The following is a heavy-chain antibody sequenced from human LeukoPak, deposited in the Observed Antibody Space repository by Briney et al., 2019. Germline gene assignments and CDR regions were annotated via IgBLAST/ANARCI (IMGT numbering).Heavy chain of an antibody. CDR1: GYSISSGYF. CDR3: ARDLDSSGYYFDY. D-gene: IGHD3-22*01. V-gene: IGHV4-38-2*02. J-gene: IGHJ4*02. Sequence: PSETLSLTCTVSGYSISSGYFWGWIRQPPGKGLEWIGSFYHSGITYYNPSLKSRVTISVDTSKNQFSLKLSSVTAADTAVYYCARDLDSSGYYFDYWGQGTLVTVSS. CDR2: FYHSGIT.